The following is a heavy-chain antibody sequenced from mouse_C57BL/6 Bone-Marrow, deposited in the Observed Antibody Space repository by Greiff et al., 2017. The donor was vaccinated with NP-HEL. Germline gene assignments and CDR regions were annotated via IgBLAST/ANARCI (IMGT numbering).Heavy chain of an antibody. V-gene: IGHV1-76*01. CDR3: ARGTTTVVAHWYFDV. Sequence: VQLQQSGAELVRPGASVKLSCKASGYTFTDYYINWVKQRPGQGLEWIARIYPGSGNTYYNEKFKGKATLTAEKSSSTAYMQLSSLTSEDSAVYFGARGTTTVVAHWYFDVWGTGTTVTVSS. CDR2: IYPGSGNT. J-gene: IGHJ1*03. D-gene: IGHD1-1*01. CDR1: GYTFTDYY.